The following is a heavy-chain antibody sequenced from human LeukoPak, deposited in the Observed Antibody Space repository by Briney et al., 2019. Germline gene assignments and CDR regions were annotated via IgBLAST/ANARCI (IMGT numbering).Heavy chain of an antibody. D-gene: IGHD3-22*01. CDR3: AREVPDDSSGYSV. J-gene: IGHJ4*02. V-gene: IGHV4-59*01. Sequence: SETLSLTCTVSGGSISSYYWSWIRQPPGKGLEWIGYIYYSGSTNYNPSLKSRVTISVDTSKNQFSLKLSPVTAADTAVYYCAREVPDDSSGYSVWGQGTLVTVSS. CDR2: IYYSGST. CDR1: GGSISSYY.